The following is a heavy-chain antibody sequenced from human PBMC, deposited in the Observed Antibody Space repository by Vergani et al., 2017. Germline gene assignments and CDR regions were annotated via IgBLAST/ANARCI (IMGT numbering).Heavy chain of an antibody. Sequence: EVQLLESGGSLKQPGGSVRLSCAASGFTFSTYAMHWVRQAPGKGLEWVSALTGGGGSTYYADSFKGRFIISRDNSRDTLYLQMNSLKPEDTAVYYCARSGMQRRLVRYYFDYWGQGTLVTVSS. V-gene: IGHV3-23*01. J-gene: IGHJ4*02. CDR2: LTGGGGST. CDR3: ARSGMQRRLVRYYFDY. CDR1: GFTFSTYA. D-gene: IGHD6-13*01.